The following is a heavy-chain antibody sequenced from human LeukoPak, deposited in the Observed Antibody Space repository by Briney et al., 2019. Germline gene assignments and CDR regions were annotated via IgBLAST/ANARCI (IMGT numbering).Heavy chain of an antibody. D-gene: IGHD3-10*01. V-gene: IGHV1-2*02. CDR2: INPNSGGT. Sequence: GASVKVSCKASGYTFTGYYMHWVRQAPGQGLEWMGWINPNSGGTNYAQKFQGRVTMTRDTSISTAYMELSRLRSDDTAVYYCATSSHVWFGSPGCFDYWGQGTLVTVSS. CDR1: GYTFTGYY. J-gene: IGHJ4*02. CDR3: ATSSHVWFGSPGCFDY.